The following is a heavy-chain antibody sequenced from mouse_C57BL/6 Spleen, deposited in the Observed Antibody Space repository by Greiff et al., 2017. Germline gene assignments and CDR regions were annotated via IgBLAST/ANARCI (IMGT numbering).Heavy chain of an antibody. Sequence: QVQPQQPGAELVRPGTSVKLSCKASGYTFTSYWMHWVKQRPGQGLEWIGVIDPSDSYTNYNQKFKGKATLTVDTSSSTAYMQLSSLTSEDSAVYYCASGYDGYYNIDVWGTGTTVTVSS. CDR2: IDPSDSYT. V-gene: IGHV1-59*01. CDR3: ASGYDGYYNIDV. J-gene: IGHJ1*03. D-gene: IGHD2-3*01. CDR1: GYTFTSYW.